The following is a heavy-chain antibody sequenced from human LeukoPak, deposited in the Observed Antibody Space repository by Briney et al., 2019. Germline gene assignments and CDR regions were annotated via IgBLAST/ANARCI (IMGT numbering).Heavy chain of an antibody. V-gene: IGHV3-48*03. Sequence: GGSLRLSCAASGFTFSSYEMNWVRQAPGKGLEWVSYISSSGSTIYYADSVKGRFTISRDNAKNSLYLQMNSLRAEDTAVYYCARQRADYYDSSARGWFDPWGQGTLVTVSS. CDR1: GFTFSSYE. D-gene: IGHD3-22*01. CDR2: ISSSGSTI. CDR3: ARQRADYYDSSARGWFDP. J-gene: IGHJ5*02.